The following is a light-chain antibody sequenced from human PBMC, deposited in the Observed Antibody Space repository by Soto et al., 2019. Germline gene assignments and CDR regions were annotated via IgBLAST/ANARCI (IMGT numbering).Light chain of an antibody. Sequence: AIQMTQSPSSLSASVGDRVTVTCRASQDIKYDLAWYQQKPGKAPKVLIYGASTLQPGVSSRFSGSGSGSEFTLTIKSLQPEDSATYFCLQDFHYPRTFGQGTKVEIK. CDR2: GAS. J-gene: IGKJ1*01. CDR1: QDIKYD. V-gene: IGKV1-6*01. CDR3: LQDFHYPRT.